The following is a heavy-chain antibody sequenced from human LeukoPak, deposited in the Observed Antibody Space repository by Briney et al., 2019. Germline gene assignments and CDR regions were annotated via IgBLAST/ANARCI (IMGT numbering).Heavy chain of an antibody. D-gene: IGHD3-3*01. J-gene: IGHJ5*02. CDR1: GGSISSYY. CDR3: AGRGYDFWSGYYIRWFDP. Sequence: SETLSLTCTVSGGSISSYYWSWIRQPAGKGLEWIGRIYTSGSTNYNPSLKSRVTISVDTSKNQFSLKLSSVAAADTAVYYCAGRGYDFWSGYYIRWFDPWGQGTLVTVSS. CDR2: IYTSGST. V-gene: IGHV4-4*07.